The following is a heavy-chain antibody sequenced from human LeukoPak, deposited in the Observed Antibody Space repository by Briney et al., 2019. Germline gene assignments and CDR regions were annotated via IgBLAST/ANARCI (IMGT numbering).Heavy chain of an antibody. CDR3: AKDAELYSSSWYYFDY. V-gene: IGHV3-30*18. Sequence: GGSLRLSCAASGFTFSSYGMHWVRQAPGKGLEWVAVISYDGSNKYYADSVKGRFTISRDNSKNTLYLQMNSLRAEDTAVYYCAKDAELYSSSWYYFDYWGQGTLVTVSS. CDR1: GFTFSSYG. D-gene: IGHD6-13*01. J-gene: IGHJ4*02. CDR2: ISYDGSNK.